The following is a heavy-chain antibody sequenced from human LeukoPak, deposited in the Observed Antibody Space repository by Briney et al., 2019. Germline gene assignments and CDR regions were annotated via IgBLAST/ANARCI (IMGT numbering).Heavy chain of an antibody. CDR1: GFTFSSYW. CDR2: IRGDGSGP. D-gene: IGHD3-10*01. V-gene: IGHV3-74*01. CDR3: AREYYTGVPSTP. J-gene: IGHJ5*02. Sequence: GGSLRLSCAASGFTFSSYWMHWVRQTPGKGLVWVSRIRGDGSGPGYADSVKGRFTISRDNAKNTLYLQTNSLRAEDTGLYYCAREYYTGVPSTPWGQGTLVTVSS.